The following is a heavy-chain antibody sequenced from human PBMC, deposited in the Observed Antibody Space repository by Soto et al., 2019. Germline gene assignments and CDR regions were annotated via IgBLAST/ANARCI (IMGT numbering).Heavy chain of an antibody. CDR1: GGSISSSSYY. CDR3: ASKNNV. V-gene: IGHV4-39*01. J-gene: IGHJ6*02. CDR2: IYYSGST. Sequence: QLQLQESGPGLVKPSETLSLTCTVSGGSISSSSYYWGWIRQPPGKGLEWIGSIYYSGSTYYNPSLTGRVPISVDTSKTQFALKLSSVNAADTAVYYCASKNNVWGQGTTVTVSS.